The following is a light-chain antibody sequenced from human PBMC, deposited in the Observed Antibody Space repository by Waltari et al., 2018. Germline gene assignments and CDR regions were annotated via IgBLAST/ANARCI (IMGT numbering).Light chain of an antibody. CDR3: QQYNSYSWT. CDR1: QNRGTS. CDR2: GAS. J-gene: IGKJ1*01. V-gene: IGKV3-15*01. Sequence: EIEMTQSPASLSVSPGETATPTCRASQNRGTSLSWFQLRPGRAPRHLIYGASTRATGIPARFSASGSGTEFSLTISSLQPDDFATYYCQQYNSYSWTFGQGTKVEIK.